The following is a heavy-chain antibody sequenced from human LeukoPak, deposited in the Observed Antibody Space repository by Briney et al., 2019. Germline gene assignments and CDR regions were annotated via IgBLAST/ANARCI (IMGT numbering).Heavy chain of an antibody. J-gene: IGHJ4*02. CDR3: ARDMGYYGSGSYQSLDYFDY. V-gene: IGHV1-46*01. Sequence: ASVKVSCKASGNTFTSYYMHWVRQAPGQGLEWMGIINPSGGSTSYAQKFQGRVTMTRDTSTSTVYMELSSLRSEDTAVYYCARDMGYYGSGSYQSLDYFDYWGQGTLVTVSS. CDR1: GNTFTSYY. CDR2: INPSGGST. D-gene: IGHD3-10*01.